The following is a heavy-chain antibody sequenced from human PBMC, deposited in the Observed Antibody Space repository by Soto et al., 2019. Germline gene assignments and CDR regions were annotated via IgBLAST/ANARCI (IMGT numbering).Heavy chain of an antibody. CDR1: GYTFTGYG. D-gene: IGHD2-15*01. CDR3: ATPGYCSGGSCPSDAFDI. J-gene: IGHJ3*02. Sequence: ASVKVSCKASGYTFTGYGITWVRQAPGQGLEWMGGINGYNGNTIYAQNFQGRVTMTKDTSTVTAYMELSSLRSEDTAVYYFATPGYCSGGSCPSDAFDIWGQGTMVTVSS. CDR2: INGYNGNT. V-gene: IGHV1-18*01.